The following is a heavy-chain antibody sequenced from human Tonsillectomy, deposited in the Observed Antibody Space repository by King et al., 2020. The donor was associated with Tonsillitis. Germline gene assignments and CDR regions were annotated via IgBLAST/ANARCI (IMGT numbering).Heavy chain of an antibody. CDR2: IYYSGST. CDR3: ACYTVEMATAHAFDI. J-gene: IGHJ3*02. CDR1: GGSISSSSYY. D-gene: IGHD5-24*01. V-gene: IGHV4-39*01. Sequence: QLQESGPGLVKPSETLSLTCTVSGGSISSSSYYWGWIRQPPGKGLEWIGSIYYSGSTYYNPSLKSRVTISVDTSKNQFSLKLSSVTAADTAVYYCACYTVEMATAHAFDIWGQGTMVTVSS.